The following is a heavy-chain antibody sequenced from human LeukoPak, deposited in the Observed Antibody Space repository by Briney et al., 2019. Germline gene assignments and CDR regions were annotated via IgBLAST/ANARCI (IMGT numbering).Heavy chain of an antibody. CDR3: ARVPLPPYYYDSSGYYFDY. CDR2: IKQDGSGK. J-gene: IGHJ4*02. D-gene: IGHD3-22*01. CDR1: GFTFSSYW. Sequence: GGSLRLSCAASGFTFSSYWMSWVRQAPGKGLEWVANIKQDGSGKYYVDSVKGRFTISRDNAKNSLYLQMNSLRAEDTAVYYCARVPLPPYYYDSSGYYFDYWGQGTLVTVSS. V-gene: IGHV3-7*01.